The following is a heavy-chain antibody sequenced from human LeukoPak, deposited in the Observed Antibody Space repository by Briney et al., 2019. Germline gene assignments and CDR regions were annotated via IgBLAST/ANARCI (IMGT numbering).Heavy chain of an antibody. V-gene: IGHV3-30-3*01. J-gene: IGHJ4*02. CDR1: GFTFSSYA. D-gene: IGHD4-11*01. CDR2: ISYDGSNK. CDR3: ARDSYSNLDY. Sequence: GGPLRLSCAASGFTFSSYAMSWVRQAPGKGLEWVAVISYDGSNKYYADSVKGRFTISRDNSKNTLYLQMNSLRAEDTAVYYCARDSYSNLDYWGQGTQVTVSS.